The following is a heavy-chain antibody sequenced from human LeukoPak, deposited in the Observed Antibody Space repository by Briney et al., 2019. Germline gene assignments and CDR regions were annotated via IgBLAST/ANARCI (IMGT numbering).Heavy chain of an antibody. D-gene: IGHD6-13*01. CDR2: IYYSGST. V-gene: IGHV4-39*07. CDR1: GGSISSSSYY. CDR3: ARRYSSSWYRGDWFDP. Sequence: SETLSLTCTVSGGSISSSSYYWGWIRQPPGKGLEWIGSIYYSGSTYYNPSLKSRVTISVDTSKNQFSLKLSSVTAADTAVYYCARRYSSSWYRGDWFDPWGQGTLVTVSS. J-gene: IGHJ5*02.